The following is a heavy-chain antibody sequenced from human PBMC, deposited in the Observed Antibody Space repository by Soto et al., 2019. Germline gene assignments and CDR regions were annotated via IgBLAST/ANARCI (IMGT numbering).Heavy chain of an antibody. CDR2: INPSNGST. CDR1: GYTFTSYY. CDR3: ARYAPDFWSGYSKPKNYYYYGMDV. J-gene: IGHJ6*02. V-gene: IGHV1-46*01. D-gene: IGHD3-3*01. Sequence: ASVKVSCKASGYTFTSYYMHWVRQAPGQGLEWMGIINPSNGSTSYAQKLQGRVTMTRDTSTSTVYMELRSLRSDDTAVYYCARYAPDFWSGYSKPKNYYYYGMDVWGQGTTVTVSS.